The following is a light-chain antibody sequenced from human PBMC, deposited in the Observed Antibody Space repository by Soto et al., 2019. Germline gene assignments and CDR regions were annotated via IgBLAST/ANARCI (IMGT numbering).Light chain of an antibody. V-gene: IGLV2-23*01. CDR1: SSDVGKYNL. J-gene: IGLJ2*01. Sequence: QSALTQPASVSGSPGESITISCTGSSSDVGKYNLVSWYQHHPGKAPKLMIYEEIERPSGVSNRFSGSKSGNTASLTISGLQTEDEADYYCCSYAGGSSVVFGGGTKLTVL. CDR2: EEI. CDR3: CSYAGGSSVV.